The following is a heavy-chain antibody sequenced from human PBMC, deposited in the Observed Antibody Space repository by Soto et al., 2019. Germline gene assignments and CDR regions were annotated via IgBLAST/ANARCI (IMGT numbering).Heavy chain of an antibody. CDR2: ILPMLDIT. D-gene: IGHD6-13*01. J-gene: IGHJ3*02. Sequence: QVQLVQSGAEVKKPGSSVKVSCKASGGTFSTYTIIWVRQAPGQGLEWMGRILPMLDITNSAQRFQGRVKITADKSTSTAYLELSSLRSEDTAVYYCTLGSWSAETFDIWGRVTMVTVSS. V-gene: IGHV1-69*02. CDR3: TLGSWSAETFDI. CDR1: GGTFSTYT.